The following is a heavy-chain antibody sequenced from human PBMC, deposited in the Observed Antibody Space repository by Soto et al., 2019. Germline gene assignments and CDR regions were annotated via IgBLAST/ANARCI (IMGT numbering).Heavy chain of an antibody. Sequence: GPTLVNPTQILTLTCTFSGFSLSTSGMCVNWIRQPPGKALEWLALIDWDDEKYYSTSLKTRLTISKDTSKNQVVLTMTNMGPVDTATYYCARTSRGTFRGVTTNWFDPWGQGTLVTVSS. CDR3: ARTSRGTFRGVTTNWFDP. CDR1: GFSLSTSGMC. J-gene: IGHJ5*02. V-gene: IGHV2-70*01. CDR2: IDWDDEK. D-gene: IGHD3-10*01.